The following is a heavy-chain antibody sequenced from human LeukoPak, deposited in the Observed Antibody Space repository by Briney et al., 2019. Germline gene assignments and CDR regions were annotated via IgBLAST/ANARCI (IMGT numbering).Heavy chain of an antibody. CDR2: IYPGDSDT. D-gene: IGHD3-10*01. CDR1: GCSFTTYW. J-gene: IGHJ4*02. V-gene: IGHV5-51*01. Sequence: GESLKISCKTSGCSFTTYWIGWVRQMPGKGLEWMGIIYPGDSDTRYSPSFQGQVTISADKSISTAYLQWSSLKASDTAMYYCARRADYYFFDYWGQGTLVTASS. CDR3: ARRADYYFFDY.